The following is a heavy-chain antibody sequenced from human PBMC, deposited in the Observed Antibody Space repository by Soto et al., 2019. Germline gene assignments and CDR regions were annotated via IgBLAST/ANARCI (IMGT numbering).Heavy chain of an antibody. V-gene: IGHV1-8*01. J-gene: IGHJ4*02. D-gene: IGHD3-22*01. Sequence: QVQLVQSGAEVKKPGASVKVSCKASGYTFTSYDINGVRQATGQGLEWMGWMNPNSGNTGYAQKFQGRVTMTRNPSISTAYMELSSLRSEDTAVYYCARAHYYDSSGYYPNFDYWGQGTLVTVSS. CDR2: MNPNSGNT. CDR1: GYTFTSYD. CDR3: ARAHYYDSSGYYPNFDY.